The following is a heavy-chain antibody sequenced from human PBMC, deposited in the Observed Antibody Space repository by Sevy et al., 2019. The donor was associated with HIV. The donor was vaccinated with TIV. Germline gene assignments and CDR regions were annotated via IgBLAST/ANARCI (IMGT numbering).Heavy chain of an antibody. CDR1: GFTFSSYS. D-gene: IGHD2-15*01. CDR3: ARVGIVVGGAFDI. J-gene: IGHJ3*02. Sequence: GESLKISCAASGFTFSSYSMNWVRQAPGKGLEWVSYISSSSSTLYYADSVKGRFTISRDNAKNSLYQQMNSLRAEDTAVYYCARVGIVVGGAFDIWGQGTMVTVSS. CDR2: ISSSSSTL. V-gene: IGHV3-48*01.